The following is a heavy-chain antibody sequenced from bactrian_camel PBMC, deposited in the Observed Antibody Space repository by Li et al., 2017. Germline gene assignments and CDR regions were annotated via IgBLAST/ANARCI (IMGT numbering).Heavy chain of an antibody. J-gene: IGHJ6*01. Sequence: HVQLVESGGASVQAGGSLTLSCEAAGFVPTKRCVGWFRQAPGKEREKVAAVVTGGGSAYYADSVKGRFTISQDAAKDTVYLQMDSLKPEDTAMYYCAAAYFYNLCGSLKASGFRYWGQGTQVTVS. V-gene: IGHV3S54*01. CDR1: GFVPTKRC. CDR2: VVTGGGSA. D-gene: IGHD2*01. CDR3: AAAYFYNLCGSLKASGFRY.